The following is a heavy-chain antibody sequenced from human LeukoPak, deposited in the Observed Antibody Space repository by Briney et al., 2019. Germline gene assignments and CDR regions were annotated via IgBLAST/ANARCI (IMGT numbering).Heavy chain of an antibody. CDR3: ARGSSSWANY. J-gene: IGHJ4*02. V-gene: IGHV4-59*11. CDR2: IYYSGST. D-gene: IGHD6-13*01. Sequence: PSETLALTCTVSGPSLSTHYWSWIPHPTGKGLECIGYIYYSGSTNYSPSLKDRVTISVDTSKNHFSLKLSSVTAADTAVYYCARGSSSWANYWGQGTLVTVSS. CDR1: GPSLSTHY.